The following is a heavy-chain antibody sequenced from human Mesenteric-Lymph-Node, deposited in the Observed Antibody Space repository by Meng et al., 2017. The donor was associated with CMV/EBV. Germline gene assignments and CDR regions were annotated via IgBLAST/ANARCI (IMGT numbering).Heavy chain of an antibody. CDR3: ARGRGVVRWFDP. CDR2: INHSGST. J-gene: IGHJ5*02. CDR1: GGSFSGYY. D-gene: IGHD2-2*01. Sequence: LTCAVYGGSFSGYYWSWIRQPPGKGLEWIGEINHSGSTNYNPSLKSRVTISVDTSKNQFSLKLSSVTAADTAVYYCARGRGVVRWFDPWGQGTLVTVSS. V-gene: IGHV4-34*01.